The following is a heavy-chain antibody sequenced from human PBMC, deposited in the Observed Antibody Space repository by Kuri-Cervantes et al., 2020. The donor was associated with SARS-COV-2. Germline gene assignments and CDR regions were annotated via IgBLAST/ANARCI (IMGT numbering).Heavy chain of an antibody. CDR2: IYTSGST. V-gene: IGHV4-4*07. CDR3: ARCLAAAGSPPPAYYYYMDV. J-gene: IGHJ6*03. D-gene: IGHD6-13*01. Sequence: GSLRLSCTVSGGSISSVYYWGWIRQPPGKGLEWIGRIYTSGSTNYNPSLKSRVIMSVDTSKNQFSLKLSSVTAADTAVYYCARCLAAAGSPPPAYYYYMDVWGKGTTVTVSS. CDR1: GGSISSVYY.